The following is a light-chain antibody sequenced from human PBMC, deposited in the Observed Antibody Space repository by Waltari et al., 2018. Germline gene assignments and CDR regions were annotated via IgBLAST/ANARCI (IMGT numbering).Light chain of an antibody. CDR1: QDISNY. Sequence: DIQLTQSPSSLSASVGDRVTITCQASQDISNYLTWYQQKPWKAPKLLIYDASNLETGVPSRFSGSGSGTDFTFTISSLQPEDIATYYCQQYDNLPFTFGPGTKVDIK. CDR3: QQYDNLPFT. CDR2: DAS. J-gene: IGKJ3*01. V-gene: IGKV1-33*01.